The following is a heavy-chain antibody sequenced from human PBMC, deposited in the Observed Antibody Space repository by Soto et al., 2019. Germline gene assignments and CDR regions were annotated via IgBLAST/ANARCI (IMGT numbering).Heavy chain of an antibody. J-gene: IGHJ4*02. D-gene: IGHD2-15*01. Sequence: QITLKESGPTLVKPTQTLTLTCTFSGFSLSTSGVGVGWXRXPPGKALEWLALIYWDDDKRYSPSLKSRLTITKXXXXXXXXXXXXXXXXXXXXXXXXXXXXXXCSGGSCXSGFDYWGQGTLVTVSS. CDR3: XXXXXXCSGGSCXSGFDY. CDR1: GFSLSTSGVG. V-gene: IGHV2-5*02. CDR2: IYWDDDK.